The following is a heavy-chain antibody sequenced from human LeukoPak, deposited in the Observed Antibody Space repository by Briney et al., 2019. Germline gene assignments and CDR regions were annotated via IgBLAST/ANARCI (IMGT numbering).Heavy chain of an antibody. V-gene: IGHV3-23*01. CDR2: ISGSGGST. J-gene: IGHJ3*02. D-gene: IGHD5-24*01. CDR3: AEAPRGWLQLTAFDI. Sequence: GGSLRLSCAASGFTFSSYAMSWVRQAPGKGLEWVSAISGSGGSTYYADSVKGRFTISRDNSKNTLYLQMNSLRAEDTAVYYCAEAPRGWLQLTAFDIWGQGTMVTVSS. CDR1: GFTFSSYA.